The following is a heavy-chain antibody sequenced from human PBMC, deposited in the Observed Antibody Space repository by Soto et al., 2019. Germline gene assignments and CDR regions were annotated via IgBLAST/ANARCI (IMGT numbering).Heavy chain of an antibody. Sequence: QITLKESGPTLVKPTQTLTLTCTFSGFSLSTSGVGVGWIRQPPGKALEWLALIYWDDDKRYSPSLKSRLTITKDTSKNHVVLTTTNMDPVDTATYYCAHMSQQRAFDYWGQGTLVTVSS. CDR1: GFSLSTSGVG. J-gene: IGHJ4*02. CDR3: AHMSQQRAFDY. V-gene: IGHV2-5*02. D-gene: IGHD1-1*01. CDR2: IYWDDDK.